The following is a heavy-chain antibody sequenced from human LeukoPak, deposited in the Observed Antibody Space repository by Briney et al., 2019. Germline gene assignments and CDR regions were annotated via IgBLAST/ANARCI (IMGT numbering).Heavy chain of an antibody. V-gene: IGHV3-23*01. J-gene: IGHJ6*02. CDR2: ISGSGGST. Sequence: PGRSLRLSCAASGFTFSSYAMRWVRQAPGKGLEWVSAISGSGGSTYYADSVKGRFTISRDNSKNTLYLQMNSLRDEDTAVYYCAKAIAAEAKYYYYGMDVWGQGTTVSVS. CDR1: GFTFSSYA. D-gene: IGHD6-13*01. CDR3: AKAIAAEAKYYYYGMDV.